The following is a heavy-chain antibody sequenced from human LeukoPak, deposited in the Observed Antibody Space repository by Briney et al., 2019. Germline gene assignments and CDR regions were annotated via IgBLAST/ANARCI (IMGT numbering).Heavy chain of an antibody. Sequence: PGGSLRLSCTGPGFIFNSYGINWVRQAPGKGLEWVAYISSSTSNIFYADSVKGRFTISRDNAKDSVLLQMNSLRVEDTALYFCARDGVMAETPFYFDSWGQGALVTVSS. CDR2: ISSSTSNI. D-gene: IGHD2-21*01. J-gene: IGHJ4*02. CDR1: GFIFNSYG. CDR3: ARDGVMAETPFYFDS. V-gene: IGHV3-21*04.